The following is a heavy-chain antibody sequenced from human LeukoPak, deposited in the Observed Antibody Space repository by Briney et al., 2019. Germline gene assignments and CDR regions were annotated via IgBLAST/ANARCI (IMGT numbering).Heavy chain of an antibody. CDR2: INPSGGST. V-gene: IGHV1-46*01. CDR1: GYTFTGNY. CDR3: ARDHQYGDYDGTFDY. D-gene: IGHD4-17*01. Sequence: ASVKVSCKASGYTFTGNYMHWVRQAPGQGLEWMGIINPSGGSTNYAQKFQGRVTMTRDMSTSTVYMELSSLRSEDTAVYYCARDHQYGDYDGTFDYWGQGTLVTVSS. J-gene: IGHJ4*02.